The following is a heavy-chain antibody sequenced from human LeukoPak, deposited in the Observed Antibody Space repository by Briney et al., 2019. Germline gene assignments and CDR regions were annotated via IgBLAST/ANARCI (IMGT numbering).Heavy chain of an antibody. Sequence: GSLRLSCAASGFTFSSYSMNWVRQAPGKGLEWIGEINHSGSTNYNPSLKSRVTISVDTSKNQFSLKLSSVTAADTAVYYCARTGVVVPASWGYYYGMDVWGQGTTVTVSS. J-gene: IGHJ6*02. CDR3: ARTGVVVPASWGYYYGMDV. V-gene: IGHV4-34*01. CDR1: GFTFSSYS. CDR2: INHSGST. D-gene: IGHD2-2*01.